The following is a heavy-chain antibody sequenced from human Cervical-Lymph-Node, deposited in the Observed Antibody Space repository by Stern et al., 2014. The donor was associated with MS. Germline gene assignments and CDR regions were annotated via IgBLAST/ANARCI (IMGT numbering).Heavy chain of an antibody. CDR1: GDSLPSYY. CDR2: VYRSGNT. D-gene: IGHD6-19*01. Sequence: QVQLQESGPGLVKPSETLSLTCSVSGDSLPSYYWRCIRQPPGQGLEWIGYVYRSGNTNYNPSLKSRVTISLHTSKNQFSLRLSSVTAADTAVYYCTGGGGWLTDSWGQGTLVSVSS. V-gene: IGHV4-4*09. CDR3: TGGGGWLTDS. J-gene: IGHJ4*02.